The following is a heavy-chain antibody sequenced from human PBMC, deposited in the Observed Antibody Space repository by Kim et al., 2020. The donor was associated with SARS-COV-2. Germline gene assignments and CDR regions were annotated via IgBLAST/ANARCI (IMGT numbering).Heavy chain of an antibody. CDR2: T. CDR3: AREASGYGMDV. J-gene: IGHJ6*02. V-gene: IGHV1-46*01. Sequence: TSYAQKFQGRVTMTRDTSTSTVYMELSSLRSEDTAVYYCAREASGYGMDVWGQGTTVTVSS.